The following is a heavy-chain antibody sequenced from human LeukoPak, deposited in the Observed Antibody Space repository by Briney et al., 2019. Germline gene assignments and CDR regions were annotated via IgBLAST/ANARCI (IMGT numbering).Heavy chain of an antibody. J-gene: IGHJ4*02. Sequence: PGRSLRLSCAASGFTFSSYAMHWVRQAPGKGLEWVAVISYDGSNKYYADSVKGRFTISRDNSKNTLYLQMNSLRAEDTAVYYCARDVIAVAGLFDYWGQETLVTVSS. V-gene: IGHV3-30-3*01. CDR3: ARDVIAVAGLFDY. CDR1: GFTFSSYA. D-gene: IGHD6-19*01. CDR2: ISYDGSNK.